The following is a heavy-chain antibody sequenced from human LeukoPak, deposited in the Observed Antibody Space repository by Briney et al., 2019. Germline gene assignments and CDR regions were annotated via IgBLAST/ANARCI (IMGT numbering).Heavy chain of an antibody. CDR2: INHSGST. CDR3: ARGRAVTSIDY. J-gene: IGHJ4*02. CDR1: GGSFSGYY. Sequence: ASETLSLTCAVYGGSFSGYYWSWIRQPPGKGLEWIGEINHSGSTNYNPSLKSRVTISVDTSKNQFSLELSSVTAADTAVYYCARGRAVTSIDYWGQGTLVTVSS. V-gene: IGHV4-34*01. D-gene: IGHD4-17*01.